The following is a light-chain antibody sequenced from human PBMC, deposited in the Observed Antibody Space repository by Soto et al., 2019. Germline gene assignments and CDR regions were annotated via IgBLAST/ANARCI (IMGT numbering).Light chain of an antibody. CDR3: AAWDDSLNGLWV. Sequence: QSVLTQPPSASGTPGQRVTISCSGSSSNIGSNIVNWYQQLPGTAPKLLIYSNNHRPSGVPDRFSGSKSGTSASLAISGLQSEYEADYYCAAWDDSLNGLWVFGGGTKLTVL. CDR1: SSNIGSNI. J-gene: IGLJ2*01. CDR2: SNN. V-gene: IGLV1-44*01.